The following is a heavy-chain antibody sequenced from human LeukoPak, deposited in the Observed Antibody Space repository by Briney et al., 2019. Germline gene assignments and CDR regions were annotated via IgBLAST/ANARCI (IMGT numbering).Heavy chain of an antibody. V-gene: IGHV4-59*08. CDR2: IYYSGST. D-gene: IGHD1-26*01. CDR3: ARQSPQWGRWVYFDY. Sequence: SETLSLTCTVSGGSISSYYWSWIRQPPGKGLEWIGYIYYSGSTNYNPSLKSRVTISVDTSKNQFSLKLSSVTAADTAVYYCARQSPQWGRWVYFDYWGQGTLVTVSS. CDR1: GGSISSYY. J-gene: IGHJ4*02.